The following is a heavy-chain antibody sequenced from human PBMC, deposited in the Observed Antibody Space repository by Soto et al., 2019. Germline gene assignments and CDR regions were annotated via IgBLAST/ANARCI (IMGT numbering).Heavy chain of an antibody. Sequence: QVQLVESGGGVVQPGRSLRLSCAASGFTFSGYALHWVRQAPGKGLEWVAGVAYDGGNKYYADSVKGRFPVSRDNSKNTLYLQMDSVRAEDTAVDYCVRDRLVDTGMQFDYWGQGTLVTV. V-gene: IGHV3-30-3*01. CDR3: VRDRLVDTGMQFDY. CDR1: GFTFSGYA. CDR2: VAYDGGNK. J-gene: IGHJ4*02. D-gene: IGHD5-18*01.